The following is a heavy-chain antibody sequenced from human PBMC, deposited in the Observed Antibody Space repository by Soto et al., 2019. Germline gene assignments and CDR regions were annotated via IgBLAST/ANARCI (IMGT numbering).Heavy chain of an antibody. V-gene: IGHV1-46*03. J-gene: IGHJ3*02. CDR2: ISPSGGST. CDR3: TRVVMTGGGAPWGNDAFES. CDR1: GYTLPRSY. Sequence: GSVKGSRNASGYTLPRSYIHWVRQAPGQGPGSMGIISPSGGSTTYAQKFQGRVTMTSDTSTSTVYMELSSLRAEDTAVYYCTRVVMTGGGAPWGNDAFESWGQGTKVTVAS. D-gene: IGHD1-26*01.